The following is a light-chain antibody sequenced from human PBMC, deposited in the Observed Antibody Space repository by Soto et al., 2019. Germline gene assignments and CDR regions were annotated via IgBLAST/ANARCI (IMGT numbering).Light chain of an antibody. J-gene: IGKJ5*01. Sequence: DIQMTQSPSSVSVSVGDRVTITCRASVDINRWLAWYQVRPGKPPKLLIAGAFVLQSGVPSRFSGSGYGTDFALTIDNLQPEDFATYYCQQADSYPITFGQGTRLEI. V-gene: IGKV1-12*01. CDR2: GAF. CDR3: QQADSYPIT. CDR1: VDINRW.